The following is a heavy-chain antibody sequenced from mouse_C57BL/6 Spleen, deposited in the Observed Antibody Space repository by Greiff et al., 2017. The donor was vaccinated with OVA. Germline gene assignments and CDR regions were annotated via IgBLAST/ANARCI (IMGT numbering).Heavy chain of an antibody. V-gene: IGHV1-15*01. Sequence: QVQLQQSGAELVRPGASVTLSCKASGYTFTDYEMHWVKQTPVHGLEWIGAIDPETGGTAYNQKFKGKAVLTADKSSSTAYMELRSLTSEDSAVYYCTREERDWYFDVWGTGTTVTVSS. CDR2: IDPETGGT. CDR1: GYTFTDYE. J-gene: IGHJ1*03. CDR3: TREERDWYFDV.